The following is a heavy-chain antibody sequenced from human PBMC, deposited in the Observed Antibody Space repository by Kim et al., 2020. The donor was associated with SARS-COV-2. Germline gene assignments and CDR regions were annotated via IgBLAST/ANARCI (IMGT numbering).Heavy chain of an antibody. D-gene: IGHD3-3*01. V-gene: IGHV1-3*01. CDR3: ARDERMAIFGVGYYFDY. Sequence: FKGRVTITRDPSASTAYMGLSSLRSEDTAVYYCARDERMAIFGVGYYFDYWGQGTLVTVSS. J-gene: IGHJ4*02.